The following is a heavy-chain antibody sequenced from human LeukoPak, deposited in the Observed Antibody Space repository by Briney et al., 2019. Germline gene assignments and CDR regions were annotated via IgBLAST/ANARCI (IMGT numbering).Heavy chain of an antibody. V-gene: IGHV3-21*01. CDR3: ARDKVGAAAGIGFDY. J-gene: IGHJ4*02. Sequence: KPGGSLRLSCAASGFTFSSYSMNWVRQAPGKGLEWVSSISGSSSYIYYAGSVKGRFTISRDNAKNSLYLQMNSLRAEDTAVYYCARDKVGAAAGIGFDYWGQGTLVTVSS. D-gene: IGHD6-13*01. CDR1: GFTFSSYS. CDR2: ISGSSSYI.